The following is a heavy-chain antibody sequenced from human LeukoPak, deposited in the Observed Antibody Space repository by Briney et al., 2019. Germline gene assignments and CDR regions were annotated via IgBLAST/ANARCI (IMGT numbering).Heavy chain of an antibody. CDR1: GDSVSSNSAA. V-gene: IGHV6-1*01. J-gene: IGHJ6*03. CDR3: ARAAPVAGTKVYYYYMDV. Sequence: SQTLSLTCAISGDSVSSNSAAWNWIRQSPSRGLEWLGRTYYRSKWYNDYAVSVKSRITINPDTSKNQFSLQLNSVTPEDTAVYYCARAAPVAGTKVYYYYMDVWGKGTTVTISS. D-gene: IGHD6-19*01. CDR2: TYYRSKWYN.